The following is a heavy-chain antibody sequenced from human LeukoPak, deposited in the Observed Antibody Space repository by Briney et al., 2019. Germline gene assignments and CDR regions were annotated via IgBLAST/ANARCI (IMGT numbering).Heavy chain of an antibody. CDR3: ARPNYYDSSGYPWAPFGY. CDR2: IYPGDSDT. D-gene: IGHD3-22*01. V-gene: IGHV5-51*01. Sequence: GESLKISCKCSGYSFTSYWIGWVRQMPGKGLEWMGIIYPGDSDTRYSPSFQGRVTISADKSISTAYLQWSSLKASDTAMYYCARPNYYDSSGYPWAPFGYWGQGTLVTVSS. J-gene: IGHJ4*02. CDR1: GYSFTSYW.